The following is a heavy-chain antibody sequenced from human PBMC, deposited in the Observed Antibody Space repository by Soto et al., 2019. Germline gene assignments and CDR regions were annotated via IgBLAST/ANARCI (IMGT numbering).Heavy chain of an antibody. CDR3: ARSTGSSSWYEYNWFDP. J-gene: IGHJ5*02. V-gene: IGHV5-51*01. D-gene: IGHD6-13*01. CDR2: IYPRDSDI. CDR1: GYSFITHW. Sequence: EVQLVQSGAEVKKPGESLQISCQGSGYSFITHWIGWVRQMPGKGLEWMAIIYPRDSDIRYSPSFQGQVTVSVDKSISTAYLQWSSLKASDTAIYYCARSTGSSSWYEYNWFDPWGQGTLVTVSS.